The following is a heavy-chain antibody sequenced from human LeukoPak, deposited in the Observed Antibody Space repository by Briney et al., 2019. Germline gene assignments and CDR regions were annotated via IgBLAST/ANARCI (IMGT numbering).Heavy chain of an antibody. V-gene: IGHV4-38-2*01. CDR3: ARTFTAVAPL. Sequence: SETLSLTCAVSGYSISSGYYWGWIRQPPGKGLEWIGSIYHSGSTYYNPSLKSRVTISVDTSKTQFSLKLSSVTAADTAVYYCARTFTAVAPLWGQGTLVTVSS. CDR2: IYHSGST. D-gene: IGHD6-19*01. CDR1: GYSISSGYY. J-gene: IGHJ4*02.